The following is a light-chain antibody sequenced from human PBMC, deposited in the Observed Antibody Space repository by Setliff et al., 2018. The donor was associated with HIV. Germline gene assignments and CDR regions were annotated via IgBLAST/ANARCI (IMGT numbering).Light chain of an antibody. V-gene: IGLV2-14*01. Sequence: QSVLTQPASVSRSPGQSITISCTGTSSDVGGYNFVSWYQQHPGKAPKLIIYEVSNRPSGVSNRFSGSKSGNTASLTISGLQAEDEADYYCSSYISSSTLFGTGTKVTVL. CDR2: EVS. CDR3: SSYISSSTL. CDR1: SSDVGGYNF. J-gene: IGLJ1*01.